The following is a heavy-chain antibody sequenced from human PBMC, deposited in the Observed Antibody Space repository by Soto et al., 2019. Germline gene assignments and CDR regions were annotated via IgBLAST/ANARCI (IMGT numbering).Heavy chain of an antibody. J-gene: IGHJ5*02. V-gene: IGHV4-39*01. CDR2: IYYSGST. CDR3: ATRITVFGLLIPPFDP. D-gene: IGHD3-3*01. Sequence: SETLSLTCTVSGGSISSSSYYWGWIRQPPGKGLEWIGRIYYSGSTYYNPSLKSRVTISVDTSKNQFSLKLSSVTAADTAVYYCATRITVFGLLIPPFDPWGQGTQVTVSS. CDR1: GGSISSSSYY.